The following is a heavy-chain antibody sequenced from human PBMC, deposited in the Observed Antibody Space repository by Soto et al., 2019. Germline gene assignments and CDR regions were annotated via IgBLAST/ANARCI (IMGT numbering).Heavy chain of an antibody. CDR1: GFTFSSYD. CDR2: IGTAGDT. D-gene: IGHD2-15*01. CDR3: ARVGGYCSGGSCCYYYGMDV. V-gene: IGHV3-13*01. J-gene: IGHJ6*02. Sequence: PGGSLRLSCAASGFTFSSYDMHWVRQATGKGLEWVSAIGTAGDTYYPGSVKGRFTISRENAKNSLYLQMNSLRAGDTAVYYCARVGGYCSGGSCCYYYGMDVWGQGTTVTVSS.